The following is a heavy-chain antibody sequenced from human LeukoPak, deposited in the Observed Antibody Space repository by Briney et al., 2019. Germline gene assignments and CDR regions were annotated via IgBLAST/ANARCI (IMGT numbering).Heavy chain of an antibody. Sequence: GGSLRLSCAGSGFRFSDYSMNWVRQAPGKGLEWVSYISSSGSDTTYADSVRGRFTVSRDNAMNSLYLQMNSLRVEDTAVYYCARDLAYGYEEFDYWGQGTLVTVSS. D-gene: IGHD5-18*01. J-gene: IGHJ4*02. CDR1: GFRFSDYS. CDR2: ISSSGSDT. CDR3: ARDLAYGYEEFDY. V-gene: IGHV3-11*05.